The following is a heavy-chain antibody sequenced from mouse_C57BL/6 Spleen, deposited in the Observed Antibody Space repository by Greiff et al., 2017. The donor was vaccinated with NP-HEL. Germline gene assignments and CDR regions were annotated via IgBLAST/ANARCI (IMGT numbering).Heavy chain of an antibody. CDR3: EREGSSSAWFAY. D-gene: IGHD1-1*01. V-gene: IGHV5-17*01. CDR2: ISSGSSTI. CDR1: GFTFSDYG. Sequence: EVKLMESGGGLVKPGGSLKLSCAASGFTFSDYGMHWVRQAPEKGLEWVAYISSGSSTIYYADTVKGRFTISRDNATNTLFLQMTSLRSADTAMYYCEREGSSSAWFAYWGQGTLVTVSA. J-gene: IGHJ3*01.